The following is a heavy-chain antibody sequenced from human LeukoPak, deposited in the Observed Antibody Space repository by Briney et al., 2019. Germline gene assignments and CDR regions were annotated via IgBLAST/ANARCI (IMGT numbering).Heavy chain of an antibody. V-gene: IGHV4-39*01. CDR2: IYYSGST. D-gene: IGHD2-21*02. J-gene: IGHJ4*02. CDR3: ASGESIVVVTAPYCPFDY. CDR1: GGSISSSSYY. Sequence: SETLSLTCTVSGGSISSSSYYWGWIRQPPGKGLEWIGSIYYSGSTYYNPSLKSRVTISVDTSMNQFSLKLSSVTAADTAVYYCASGESIVVVTAPYCPFDYWGQGTLVTVSS.